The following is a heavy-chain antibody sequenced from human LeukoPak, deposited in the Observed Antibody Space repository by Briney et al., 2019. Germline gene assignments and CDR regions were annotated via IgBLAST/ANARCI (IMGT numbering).Heavy chain of an antibody. V-gene: IGHV4-59*01. CDR1: GASINNYY. J-gene: IGHJ4*02. CDR3: AREASPGGYFDY. Sequence: PSETLSLTCTVSGASINNYYWSWIRQPPGKRLEWIAYISFSGSTNYNPSLKSRVTTSLDTSKNQFSLKLSSVTAADTAVYYCAREASPGGYFDYWGQGTLVTVSS. CDR2: ISFSGST. D-gene: IGHD3-16*01.